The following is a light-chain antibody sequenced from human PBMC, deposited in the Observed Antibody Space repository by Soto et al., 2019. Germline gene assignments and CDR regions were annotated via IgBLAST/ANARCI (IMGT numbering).Light chain of an antibody. CDR3: SSYTSSSTF. V-gene: IGLV2-14*01. CDR1: SSDVGGYNY. J-gene: IGLJ1*01. CDR2: DVS. Sequence: QSVLTQPASVSGSPGQSITISCTGTSSDVGGYNYVSWYQQHPGKAPKLMIYDVSNRPSGVSNRFSGSKSGNTASLTISGLQADDEADYYCSSYTSSSTFFGTGTKVTVL.